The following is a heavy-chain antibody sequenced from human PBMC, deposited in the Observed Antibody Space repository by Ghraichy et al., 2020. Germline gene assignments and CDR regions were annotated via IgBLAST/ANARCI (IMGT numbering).Heavy chain of an antibody. Sequence: SETLSLTCSVSGDSISNSNYYWGWIRQPPGKGLEWIGSIYYSGTPYYNSSLKRRVTISVDTSKNQFSLKVNSVTAADTAIYHCARQHRGYTNSLTWFDPWRQGTLVTVSS. J-gene: IGHJ5*02. CDR2: IYYSGTP. D-gene: IGHD5-24*01. CDR3: ARQHRGYTNSLTWFDP. V-gene: IGHV4-39*01. CDR1: GDSISNSNYY.